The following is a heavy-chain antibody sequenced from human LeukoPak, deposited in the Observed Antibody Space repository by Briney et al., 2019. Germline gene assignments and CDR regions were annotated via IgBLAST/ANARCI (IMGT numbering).Heavy chain of an antibody. J-gene: IGHJ4*02. CDR3: AREANWGPDY. D-gene: IGHD7-27*01. Sequence: PGGSLRLSCAASGFTFSSYWMHWVRQAPGKWLVWVSRINSDGSSTSHADSVKGRFTTSRDNAKNTLYLQMNSLRGEDTAVYYCAREANWGPDYWSQGTLVTVSS. CDR2: INSDGSST. CDR1: GFTFSSYW. V-gene: IGHV3-74*01.